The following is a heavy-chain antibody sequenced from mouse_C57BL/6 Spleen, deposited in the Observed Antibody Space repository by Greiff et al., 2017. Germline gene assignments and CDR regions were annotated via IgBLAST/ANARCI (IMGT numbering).Heavy chain of an antibody. CDR3: ARRRTTVNAMDY. CDR2: IYPRVGST. D-gene: IGHD1-1*01. CDR1: GYTFTSYD. Sequence: QVQPQQSGPELVKPGASVKLSCKASGYTFTSYDINWVKQRPGQGLEWIGWIYPRVGSTKYNEKFKGKATLTVDTSSSTAYMELHSLTSEDSAVYFCARRRTTVNAMDYWGQGTSVTVSS. J-gene: IGHJ4*01. V-gene: IGHV1-85*01.